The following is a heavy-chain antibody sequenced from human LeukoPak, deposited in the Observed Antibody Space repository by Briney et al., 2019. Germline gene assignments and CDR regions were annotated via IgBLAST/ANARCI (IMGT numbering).Heavy chain of an antibody. D-gene: IGHD6-6*01. CDR2: IYYSGSP. CDR3: ARVRGSQGIAARKYYYYYMDV. J-gene: IGHJ6*03. V-gene: IGHV4-59*12. Sequence: PSETLSLTCTVSGGSITSYYWSWIRQPPGKGLEWIGYIYYSGSPNYNPSLKSRVTISVDTSKNQFSLKLSSVTAADTAVYYCARVRGSQGIAARKYYYYYMDVWGKGTTVTVSS. CDR1: GGSITSYY.